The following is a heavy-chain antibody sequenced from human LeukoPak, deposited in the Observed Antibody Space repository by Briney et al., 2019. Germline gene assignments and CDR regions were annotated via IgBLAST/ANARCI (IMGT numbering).Heavy chain of an antibody. Sequence: GGSLRLSCAASGFTFSSYWMSWVRQAPGKGLEWVASMQGDGSLLYYLDSVKGRFTISRDNARNSLYLQMNSLRAEDTAVYYCARLFGGVTTFDFWGQGALVTVSS. V-gene: IGHV3-7*01. CDR3: ARLFGGVTTFDF. D-gene: IGHD2-8*02. J-gene: IGHJ4*02. CDR1: GFTFSSYW. CDR2: MQGDGSLL.